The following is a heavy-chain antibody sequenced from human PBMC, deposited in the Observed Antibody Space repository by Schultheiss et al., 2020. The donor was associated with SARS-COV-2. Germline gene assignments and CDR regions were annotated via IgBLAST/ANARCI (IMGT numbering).Heavy chain of an antibody. CDR2: IFYIGST. Sequence: SETLSLTCTVSGGSISSYYWSWIRQPPGKGLEWIGYIFYIGSTYYNPSLKSRVTVLVATPKNQFSLKVSSVTAADTAVYYCARGGRLRYCSSTSCSYGMDVWGQGTTVTVSS. J-gene: IGHJ6*02. D-gene: IGHD2-2*01. CDR3: ARGGRLRYCSSTSCSYGMDV. V-gene: IGHV4-59*01. CDR1: GGSISSYY.